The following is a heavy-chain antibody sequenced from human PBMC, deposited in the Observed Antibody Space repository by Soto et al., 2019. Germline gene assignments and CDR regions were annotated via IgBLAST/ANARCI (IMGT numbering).Heavy chain of an antibody. CDR3: ARDGGSSWEYYYYGMDV. J-gene: IGHJ6*02. Sequence: ASVKVSCKASGYTFTSYYMHWVRQAPGQGLEWMGIINPSGGSTSYAQKFQGRVTMTRDTSTSTVYMELSSLRSEDTAVYYCARDGGSSWEYYYYGMDVWGQGTTVTVSS. CDR2: INPSGGST. V-gene: IGHV1-46*01. CDR1: GYTFTSYY. D-gene: IGHD6-13*01.